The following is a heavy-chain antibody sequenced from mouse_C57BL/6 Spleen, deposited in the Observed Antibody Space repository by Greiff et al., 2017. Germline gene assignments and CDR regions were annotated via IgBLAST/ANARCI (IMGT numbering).Heavy chain of an antibody. CDR1: GYTFTDYY. D-gene: IGHD1-1*01. J-gene: IGHJ2*01. CDR3: ARYDYGSSYGFDY. Sequence: VNVVESGAELVRPGASVKLSCKASGYTFTDYYINWVKQRPGQGLEWIARIYPGSGNTYYNEKFKGKATLTAEKSSSTAYMQLSSLTSEDSAVYFCARYDYGSSYGFDYWGQGTTLTVSS. V-gene: IGHV1-76*01. CDR2: IYPGSGNT.